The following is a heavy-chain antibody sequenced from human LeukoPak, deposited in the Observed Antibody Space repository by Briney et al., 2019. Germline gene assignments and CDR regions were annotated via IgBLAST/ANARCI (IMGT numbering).Heavy chain of an antibody. CDR2: ISSSSSYI. D-gene: IGHD5-12*01. J-gene: IGHJ6*02. Sequence: GGSLRLSCAASGFTFSSYSMNWVRQAPGKGLEWVSSISSSSSYIYYADSVKGRFTISRDNAKNSLYLQVNSLRAEDTAVYYCARDGGYDYYYGMDVWGQGTTVTVSS. CDR1: GFTFSSYS. V-gene: IGHV3-21*01. CDR3: ARDGGYDYYYGMDV.